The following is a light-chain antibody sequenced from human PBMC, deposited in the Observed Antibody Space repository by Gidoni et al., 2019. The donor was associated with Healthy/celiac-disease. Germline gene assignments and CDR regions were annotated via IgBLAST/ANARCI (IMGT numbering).Light chain of an antibody. Sequence: DMKMKQSPSSLAAAVGDRVTITCRASQSISSYLNWYQQKPGKAPQLLIYAASSLQSGVPSRFRGSGSGTDFTLTISSLQPEDFATYYCQQSYSTPWTFGQXTKVEIK. CDR2: AAS. V-gene: IGKV1-39*01. CDR1: QSISSY. CDR3: QQSYSTPWT. J-gene: IGKJ1*01.